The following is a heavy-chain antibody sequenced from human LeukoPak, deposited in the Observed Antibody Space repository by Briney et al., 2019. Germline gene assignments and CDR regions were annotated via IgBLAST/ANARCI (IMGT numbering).Heavy chain of an antibody. CDR2: INSDGSTT. CDR1: GFTFSSYW. V-gene: IGHV3-74*01. Sequence: GGSLRLSCAASGFTFSSYWMHWVRQAPGKGLVWVSRINSDGSTTSYADSVKGRFTISRDNAKKTLYLQMNCLRAEDTAIYYCARGYSSGYRIDYWGQGTLVTVSS. J-gene: IGHJ4*02. CDR3: ARGYSSGYRIDY. D-gene: IGHD5-18*01.